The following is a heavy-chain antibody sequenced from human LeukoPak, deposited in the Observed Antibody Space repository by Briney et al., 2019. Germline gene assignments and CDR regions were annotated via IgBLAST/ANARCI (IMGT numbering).Heavy chain of an antibody. Sequence: PGGSLRLSCANSGFTFCSYETNWVRQAPGKGLEWVSYISSSGSTIYYADSVKGRFTISRDNAKNSLYLQMNSLRAEDTAVYYCARVLTVTDAFDLWGQGTMVTVSS. CDR1: GFTFCSYE. V-gene: IGHV3-48*03. CDR2: ISSSGSTI. J-gene: IGHJ3*01. CDR3: ARVLTVTDAFDL. D-gene: IGHD2-8*01.